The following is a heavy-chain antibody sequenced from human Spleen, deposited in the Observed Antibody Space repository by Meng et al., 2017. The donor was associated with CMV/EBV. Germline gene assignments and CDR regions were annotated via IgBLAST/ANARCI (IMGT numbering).Heavy chain of an antibody. CDR1: GFTLRHYA. J-gene: IGHJ4*02. Sequence: GESLKISCACSGFTLRHYAMLWVRQGPEKGLEWVSSISSTGRDIFYAGSLKGRFTISRDNARNSLFLQMDSLRAEDTAVYYCARDRNIRFLEWLLSFDYWGQGALVTVSS. D-gene: IGHD3-3*01. CDR2: ISSTGRDI. CDR3: ARDRNIRFLEWLLSFDY. V-gene: IGHV3-21*01.